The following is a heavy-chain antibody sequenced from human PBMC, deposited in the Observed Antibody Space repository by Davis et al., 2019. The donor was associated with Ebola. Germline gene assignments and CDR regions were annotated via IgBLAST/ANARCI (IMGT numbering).Heavy chain of an antibody. Sequence: ASVKVSCKASGYTFTSYGISWVRQAPGQGLEWMGWISANNGNTNFAQKLQGRVTMTTDTSTSTAYMELSSLRSEDTAVYYCARELPYQPLSYWGQGTLVTVSS. CDR1: GYTFTSYG. V-gene: IGHV1-18*01. J-gene: IGHJ4*02. CDR2: ISANNGNT. D-gene: IGHD2-2*01. CDR3: ARELPYQPLSY.